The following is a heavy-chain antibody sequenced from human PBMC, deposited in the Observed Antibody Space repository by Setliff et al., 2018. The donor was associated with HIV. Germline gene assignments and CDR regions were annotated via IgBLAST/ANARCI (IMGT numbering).Heavy chain of an antibody. Sequence: ASVKVSCKVSGYTLTELSMHWVRQASGKGFEWMGRFDPEDGDTLYAHKFQGRVTMTEDTSTDTAYLELSGLKSDDTAVYYCVRGVTRDISGYYRDEYFQHWGQGTPVTVSS. D-gene: IGHD3-22*01. CDR1: GYTLTELS. V-gene: IGHV1-24*01. CDR2: FDPEDGDT. CDR3: VRGVTRDISGYYRDEYFQH. J-gene: IGHJ1*01.